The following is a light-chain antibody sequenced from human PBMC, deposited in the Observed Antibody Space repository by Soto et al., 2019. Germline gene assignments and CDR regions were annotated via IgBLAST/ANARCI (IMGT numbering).Light chain of an antibody. CDR1: QSVSSN. J-gene: IGKJ1*01. CDR2: DAS. V-gene: IGKV3-15*01. CDR3: QQYDDWPET. Sequence: EKVMTQSPATLSVSPGERATLSGRASQSVSSNLAGYQQKPGQAPRLLIYDASTRATGIPARFSGSGSGTEFTLTISSLQSEDIAVYYCQQYDDWPETFGQGTKVEIK.